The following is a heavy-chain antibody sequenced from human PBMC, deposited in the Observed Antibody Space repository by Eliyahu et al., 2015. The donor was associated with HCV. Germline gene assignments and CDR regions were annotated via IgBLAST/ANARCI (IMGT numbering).Heavy chain of an antibody. CDR2: ISSSSSYI. CDR1: GFTFSXXX. CDR3: ARKGVTTCYDAFDI. V-gene: IGHV3-21*01. Sequence: EVQLVESGGGLVKPGGSLRLSCAAXGFTFSXXXMXWVRQAXGKXLEWVSSISSSSSYIYYADSVKGRFTISRDNAKNSLYLQMNSLRAEDTAVYYCARKGVTTCYDAFDIWGQGTMVTVSS. J-gene: IGHJ3*02. D-gene: IGHD4-17*01.